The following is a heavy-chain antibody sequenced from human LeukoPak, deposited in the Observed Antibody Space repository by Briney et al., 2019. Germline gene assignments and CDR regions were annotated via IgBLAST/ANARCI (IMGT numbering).Heavy chain of an antibody. CDR3: ARLGRITMIRGTSDYYHSMDV. CDR2: IYTSGST. D-gene: IGHD3-10*01. Sequence: SETLSLTCTVSGGSISSYYWSWIRQPAGKGLEWIGRIYTSGSTNYNPSLKSRVTMSVDTSKNQFSLKLSSVTAADTAVYYCARLGRITMIRGTSDYYHSMDVWGQGTTVTVSS. J-gene: IGHJ6*02. V-gene: IGHV4-4*07. CDR1: GGSISSYY.